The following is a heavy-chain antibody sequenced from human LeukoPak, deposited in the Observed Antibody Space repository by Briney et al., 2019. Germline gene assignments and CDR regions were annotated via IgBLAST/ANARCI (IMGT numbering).Heavy chain of an antibody. J-gene: IGHJ6*03. D-gene: IGHD2-2*01. V-gene: IGHV3-66*02. CDR1: GVTVSSNY. Sequence: GGSLRLSCAASGVTVSSNYMSWVRQAPGQGLGWVSVIYSGGSTYSADTVKGRFTISTDNSKNTLYLQMNSLRAEDTAVYYCAKPLPAATPGYYYYMDVWGKGTTVTVSS. CDR2: IYSGGST. CDR3: AKPLPAATPGYYYYMDV.